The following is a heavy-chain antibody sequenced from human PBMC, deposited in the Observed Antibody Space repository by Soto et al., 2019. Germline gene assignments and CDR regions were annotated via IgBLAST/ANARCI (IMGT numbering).Heavy chain of an antibody. D-gene: IGHD2-2*01. CDR3: ARGEVLPAASIDY. V-gene: IGHV4-31*03. J-gene: IGHJ4*02. Sequence: SETLSLTCTVSGGSISSGGYYWSWIRQRPGKGLEWIGDIHYSGSTFYNPSLKSRVTISVDTSENQFSLKLSSTTAADPAVYYCARGEVLPAASIDYWGQGNLVTVS. CDR2: IHYSGST. CDR1: GGSISSGGYY.